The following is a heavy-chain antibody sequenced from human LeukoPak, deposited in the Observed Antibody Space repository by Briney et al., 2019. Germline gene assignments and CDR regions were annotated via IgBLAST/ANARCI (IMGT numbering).Heavy chain of an antibody. V-gene: IGHV3-23*01. J-gene: IGHJ4*02. CDR2: ISGSGGST. CDR3: AKTPIIAAAGTHYFDY. D-gene: IGHD6-13*01. Sequence: GRSLRLSCAASGFTFSSYAMSWVRQAPGKGLEWVSAISGSGGSTYYADSVKGRFTISRDNSKNTLYLQMNSLRAEDTAVYYCAKTPIIAAAGTHYFDYWGQGTLVTVSS. CDR1: GFTFSSYA.